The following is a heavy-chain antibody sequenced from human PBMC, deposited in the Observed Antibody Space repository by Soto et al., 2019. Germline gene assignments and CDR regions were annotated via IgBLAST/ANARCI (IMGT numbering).Heavy chain of an antibody. V-gene: IGHV3-48*01. Sequence: EVPLVESGGGLVQPGGSLRLSCAASGFSFSNYNMNWVRQAPGKGLEWVSYIGSISSTKYYADSWKGRFTISRDNAKNSLYLQMNSLRAEDTAVYYCAREAVAGTLNWFDPWGQGTLVTVSS. J-gene: IGHJ5*02. CDR1: GFSFSNYN. CDR3: AREAVAGTLNWFDP. CDR2: IGSISSTK. D-gene: IGHD6-19*01.